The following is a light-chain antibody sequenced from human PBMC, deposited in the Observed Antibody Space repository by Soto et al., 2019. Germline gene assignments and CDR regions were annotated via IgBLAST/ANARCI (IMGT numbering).Light chain of an antibody. CDR3: QVWDSSSGHRV. Sequence: SYVLTQPPSVSVAPGKTARFSCGGNDIGSQSVHWYQQKPGQAPVLLIYYDRERPSGIPERFSGSNSGNTATLTISRVEAGDEADYYCQVWDSSSGHRVFGGGTKLTVL. CDR2: YDR. J-gene: IGLJ3*02. CDR1: DIGSQS. V-gene: IGLV3-21*04.